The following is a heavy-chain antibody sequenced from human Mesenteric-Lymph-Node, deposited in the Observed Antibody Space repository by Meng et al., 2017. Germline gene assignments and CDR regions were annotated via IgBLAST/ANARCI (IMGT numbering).Heavy chain of an antibody. CDR1: GYTFTNYW. J-gene: IGHJ1*01. V-gene: IGHV5-51*01. Sequence: GESLKISCKGSGYTFTNYWIGWVRQMPGKGLEWMGIINPGDSDSRYSPSFQGQVIISADKSISTAYLQWSSLKASDTAMYYCARTSQNYYDSSGSNVPQYFEHWGLGTLVTVSS. D-gene: IGHD3-22*01. CDR2: INPGDSDS. CDR3: ARTSQNYYDSSGSNVPQYFEH.